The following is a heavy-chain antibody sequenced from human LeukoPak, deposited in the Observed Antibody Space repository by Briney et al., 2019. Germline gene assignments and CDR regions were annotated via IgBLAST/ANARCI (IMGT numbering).Heavy chain of an antibody. CDR1: GFTFSSYA. V-gene: IGHV3-23*01. J-gene: IGHJ4*02. D-gene: IGHD2-15*01. CDR2: ISGSGGST. Sequence: GGSLRLSCGASGFTFSSYAMSWVRQAPGKGLEWVSVISGSGGSTNYADSVKGRFTISRDNSKNTLYLQMDSLRAEDTAVYYCAREVGICSGGSCYFRFDFWGQGTLVTVSS. CDR3: AREVGICSGGSCYFRFDF.